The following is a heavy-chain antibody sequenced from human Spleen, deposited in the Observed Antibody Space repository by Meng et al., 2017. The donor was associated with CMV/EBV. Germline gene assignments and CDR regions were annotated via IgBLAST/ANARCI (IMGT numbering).Heavy chain of an antibody. V-gene: IGHV3-15*01. CDR2: IKSKTAGGTT. J-gene: IGHJ3*02. CDR3: TTVVAVAGTYGFDI. D-gene: IGHD6-19*01. CDR1: GFTFSNAW. Sequence: GESLKISCAASGFTFSNAWMSWVRQAPGKGLEWVGRIKSKTAGGTTDYAAPVKGRFTISRDDSKNTLYLQMNSLKTEDTAVYYCTTVVAVAGTYGFDIWGQGTMVTVSS.